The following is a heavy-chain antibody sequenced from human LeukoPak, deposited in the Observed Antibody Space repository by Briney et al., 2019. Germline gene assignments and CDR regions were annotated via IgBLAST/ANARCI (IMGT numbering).Heavy chain of an antibody. CDR3: ARQEAGAAVFDY. CDR1: GGSISSSSYY. Sequence: SSETLSLTCTVSGGSISSSSYYWGWIRQPPGKGLEWIGSIYYSGSTYYNPSLKSRVTISVDTSKNQFSLKLSSVTAADTAVYYCARQEAGAAVFDYWGQGTLVTVSS. D-gene: IGHD6-13*01. J-gene: IGHJ4*02. V-gene: IGHV4-39*01. CDR2: IYYSGST.